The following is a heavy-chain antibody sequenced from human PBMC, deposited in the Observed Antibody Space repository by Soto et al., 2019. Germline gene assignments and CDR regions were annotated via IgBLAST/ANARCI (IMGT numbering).Heavy chain of an antibody. CDR1: GFTFSSYG. CDR3: AKDRRAGGNYGFYSDF. J-gene: IGHJ4*02. Sequence: EVQLLESGGGLVQPGGSLSLSCAASGFTFSSYGMTWVRQPPGKGLEWVSFSSATGAGTYYADSVKGRFTISRDNSKNTLYLQMTSLRADDTAVYYCAKDRRAGGNYGFYSDFWGQGALVIVSS. V-gene: IGHV3-23*01. CDR2: SSATGAGT. D-gene: IGHD1-7*01.